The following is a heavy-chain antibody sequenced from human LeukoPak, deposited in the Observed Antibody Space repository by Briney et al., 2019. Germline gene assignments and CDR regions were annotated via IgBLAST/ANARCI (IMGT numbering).Heavy chain of an antibody. J-gene: IGHJ3*02. CDR3: TTDHRAYDAFDI. CDR2: IKSKTDGGTT. V-gene: IGHV3-15*01. D-gene: IGHD1-14*01. CDR1: GFTFSNAW. Sequence: KPGGSLRLSCAASGFTFSNAWMSWVRQAPGKGLEWVGRIKSKTDGGTTDYAAPVKGRFTISRDDSKNTLYLQMNSLKTEDTAVYYCTTDHRAYDAFDIWGQGTMVTVSS.